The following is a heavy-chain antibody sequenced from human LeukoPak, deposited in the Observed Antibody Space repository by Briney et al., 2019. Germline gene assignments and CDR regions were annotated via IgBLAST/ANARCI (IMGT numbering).Heavy chain of an antibody. J-gene: IGHJ4*02. Sequence: SETLSLTCTVSGGSISSYYWSWIRQPPGKGLEWIGYIYYSGSTNYNPSLKSRVTISVDTSKNQFSLKLSSVTAADTAVYYCARGLKAPFWSGYPPDYWGQGTLVTVSS. CDR1: GGSISSYY. D-gene: IGHD3-3*01. CDR3: ARGLKAPFWSGYPPDY. V-gene: IGHV4-59*01. CDR2: IYYSGST.